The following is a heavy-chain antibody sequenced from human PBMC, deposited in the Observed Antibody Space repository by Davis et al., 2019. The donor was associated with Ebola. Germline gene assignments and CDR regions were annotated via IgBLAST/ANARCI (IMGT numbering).Heavy chain of an antibody. CDR3: ARDSPNYYDSRPT. CDR1: GGSISSGSYY. Sequence: PSETLSLTCTVSGGSISSGSYYWSWIRQPAGKGLEWIGHIYTSGSTNYNPSLNSRLTISVDTSKNQFSLKLRSVTAADTAVYYCARDSPNYYDSRPTWGQGTLVTVSS. CDR2: IYTSGST. V-gene: IGHV4-61*09. D-gene: IGHD3-22*01. J-gene: IGHJ4*02.